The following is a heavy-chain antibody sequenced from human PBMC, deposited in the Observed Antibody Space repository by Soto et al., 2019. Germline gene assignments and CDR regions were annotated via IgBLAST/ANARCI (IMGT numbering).Heavy chain of an antibody. J-gene: IGHJ4*02. CDR3: ARDSDTSSYYWFFDL. D-gene: IGHD3-22*01. CDR1: GFTFSSYG. CDR2: IWNHGKTE. Sequence: GGSLRLSCAASGFTFSSYGMHWVRQAPGRGLEWVALIWNHGKTENYADAVQGRFSISRDDSKSTLYLQMNSLRAEDTALYYCARDSDTSSYYWFFDLWGQGTPVTVS. V-gene: IGHV3-33*08.